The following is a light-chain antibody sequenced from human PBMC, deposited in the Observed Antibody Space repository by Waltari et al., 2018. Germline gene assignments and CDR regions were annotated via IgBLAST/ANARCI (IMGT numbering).Light chain of an antibody. V-gene: IGKV1-9*01. J-gene: IGKJ2*01. Sequence: IQLTQSPSSMSASVGDRVTITCRASQGISSNLAWYQQKPGTAPKLLIFAASTLQSGVPLRFSGSGSGTDFTLTISSLQPEDFATYYCQQLNTYPYTFGQGTKLEIK. CDR2: AAS. CDR1: QGISSN. CDR3: QQLNTYPYT.